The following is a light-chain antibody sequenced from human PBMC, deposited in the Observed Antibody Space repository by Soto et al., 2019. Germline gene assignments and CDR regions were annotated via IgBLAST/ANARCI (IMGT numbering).Light chain of an antibody. CDR1: SSDVGSYNR. Sequence: QSALTQPPSVSGSPGQSVTISCTGTSSDVGSYNRVSWYQQPPGTAPKLMIYEVSNRPSGVPDRFSGSKSGNTASLTISGLQAEDESDYYRSSYTSSSTWVFGTGTKLTVL. CDR2: EVS. V-gene: IGLV2-18*02. CDR3: SSYTSSSTWV. J-gene: IGLJ1*01.